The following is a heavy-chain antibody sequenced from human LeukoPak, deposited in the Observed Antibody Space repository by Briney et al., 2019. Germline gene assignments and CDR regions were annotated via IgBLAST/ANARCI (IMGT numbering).Heavy chain of an antibody. CDR2: INPNSGGT. CDR3: ARGGYCTNGVCLHNWFDP. J-gene: IGHJ5*02. D-gene: IGHD2-8*01. V-gene: IGHV1-2*02. CDR1: GHTFTGYY. Sequence: ASVKVSCKASGHTFTGYYMHWVRQAPGQGLEWMGWINPNSGGTNYAQKFQGRVTMTRDTSISTAYMELSRLRSDDTAVYYCARGGYCTNGVCLHNWFDPWGQGTLVTVSS.